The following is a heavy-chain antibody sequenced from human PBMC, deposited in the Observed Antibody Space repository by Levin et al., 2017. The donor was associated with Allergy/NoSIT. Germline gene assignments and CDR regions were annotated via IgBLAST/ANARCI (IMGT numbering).Heavy chain of an antibody. CDR3: ARAGTVTTRGVFDI. J-gene: IGHJ3*02. CDR2: IYYSGST. V-gene: IGHV4-59*01. CDR1: GGSISPYY. D-gene: IGHD4-17*01. Sequence: NSSETLSLTCTVSGGSISPYYWSWIRQPPGKGLEYIGYIYYSGSTNLNPSLRSRVTILVDTSKNQLSLKLSSVTAADTALYYCARAGTVTTRGVFDIWGQGTMVTVSS.